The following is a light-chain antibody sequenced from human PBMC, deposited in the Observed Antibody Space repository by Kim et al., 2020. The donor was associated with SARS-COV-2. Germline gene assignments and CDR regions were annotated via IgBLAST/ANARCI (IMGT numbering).Light chain of an antibody. Sequence: EIVLTQSPATLSLSPGERATLSCRASQGIDSQLAWYQQKPGQAPRLVIYDASYRATGIPARFSSSGSGTDFTLTISSLEPEDFAVYFCQQRRNWPVTFGQGTKVDIK. CDR2: DAS. J-gene: IGKJ1*01. CDR3: QQRRNWPVT. V-gene: IGKV3-11*01. CDR1: QGIDSQ.